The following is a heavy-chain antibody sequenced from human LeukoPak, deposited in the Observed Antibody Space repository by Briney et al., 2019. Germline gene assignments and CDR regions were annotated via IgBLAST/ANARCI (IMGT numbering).Heavy chain of an antibody. CDR1: GFTFSSYA. D-gene: IGHD5-12*01. CDR3: ARLLYSGYGY. CDR2: ISGRGGIT. V-gene: IGHV3-23*01. J-gene: IGHJ4*02. Sequence: GGSLRLSCAASGFTFSSYAMNWVRQAPGKGLEWVSTISGRGGITYYADSVKGRFTISRDNSKNTLYLQMNSLRAEDTAVYYCARLLYSGYGYWGQGVLVTVSS.